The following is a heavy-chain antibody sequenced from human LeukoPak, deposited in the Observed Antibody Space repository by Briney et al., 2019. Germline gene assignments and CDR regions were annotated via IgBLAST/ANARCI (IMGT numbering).Heavy chain of an antibody. D-gene: IGHD6-19*01. CDR2: ISGSGGST. V-gene: IGHV3-23*01. J-gene: IGHJ4*02. Sequence: GGSLRLSCAASGFTFSSYAMSWVRQAPGKGLEWVSAISGSGGSTYYAHSVKGRFTISRDNSKNTLYLQMNSLRAEDTAVYYCASQSGLIAVAGTDAGLSNWGQGTLVTVSS. CDR1: GFTFSSYA. CDR3: ASQSGLIAVAGTDAGLSN.